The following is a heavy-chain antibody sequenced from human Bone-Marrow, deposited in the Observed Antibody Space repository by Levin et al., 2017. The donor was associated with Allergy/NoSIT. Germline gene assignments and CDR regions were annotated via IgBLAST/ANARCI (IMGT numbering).Heavy chain of an antibody. V-gene: IGHV3-74*03. CDR1: GFSFSGYW. CDR2: INRDGTYT. Sequence: GGSLRLSCAASGFSFSGYWMHWVRQPPGKGLVWVSRINRDGTYTEFADSVKGRFTISRDNAKNTLYLQMNSLRAEDTAVYFCARTGDNWNDVAPSYDSWGQGTLATVSS. CDR3: ARTGDNWNDVAPSYDS. D-gene: IGHD1-20*01. J-gene: IGHJ4*02.